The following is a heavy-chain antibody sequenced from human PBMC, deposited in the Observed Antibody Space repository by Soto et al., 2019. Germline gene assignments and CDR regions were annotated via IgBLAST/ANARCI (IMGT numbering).Heavy chain of an antibody. CDR1: GGSMSNYY. CDR2: IYYSGST. V-gene: IGHV4-59*01. D-gene: IGHD3-10*01. CDR3: ARDRVVRGNWFDP. Sequence: PSETLSLTCTVSGGSMSNYYWSWIRQPPGKGLEWIGYIYYSGSTDYNPSLKSRVTISIDTSKNQFSLKLSSVTAADTAVFYCARDRVVRGNWFDPWAREPWSPSP. J-gene: IGHJ5*02.